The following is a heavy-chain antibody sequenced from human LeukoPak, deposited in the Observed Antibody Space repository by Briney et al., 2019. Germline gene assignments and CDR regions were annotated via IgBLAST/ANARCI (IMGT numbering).Heavy chain of an antibody. CDR3: AKTPTALVRGGYYFDS. V-gene: IGHV4-34*01. J-gene: IGHJ4*02. Sequence: SETLSLTCAVYGGSFRDYYRNWIRQPPGKGLEWIGEINHRGSTNYNPSLKTRVSISVDTSKNQFSLKLNSVTAADTAVYFCAKTPTALVRGGYYFDSWGRGTLVPVSS. CDR1: GGSFRDYY. D-gene: IGHD6-6*01. CDR2: INHRGST.